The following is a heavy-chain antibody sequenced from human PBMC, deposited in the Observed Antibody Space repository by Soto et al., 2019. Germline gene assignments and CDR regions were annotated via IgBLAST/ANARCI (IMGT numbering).Heavy chain of an antibody. V-gene: IGHV3-7*01. CDR3: ASILVPAAIDY. CDR2: IKQDGSEK. CDR1: GFTFSSYW. J-gene: IGHJ4*02. Sequence: GGSLRLSCAASGFTFSSYWMSWVRQAPGKGLEWVANIKQDGSEKYYVDSVKGRFTISRDNAKNSLYLQMNSLRAEDTAVYYCASILVPAAIDYWGQGTLVTVSS. D-gene: IGHD2-2*01.